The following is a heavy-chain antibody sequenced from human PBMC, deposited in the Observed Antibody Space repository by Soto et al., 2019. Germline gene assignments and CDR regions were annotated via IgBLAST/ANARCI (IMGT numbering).Heavy chain of an antibody. V-gene: IGHV3-33*01. J-gene: IGHJ4*02. CDR3: ARATDYYDSSGYSAGGFDY. CDR1: GFTFSSYG. CDR2: IWCDGSNK. D-gene: IGHD3-22*01. Sequence: QVQLVESGGGVVQPGRSLRLSCAASGFTFSSYGMHWVRQAPGKGLEWVAVIWCDGSNKYYADSVKGRFTISRDNSKNTLYLQMNSLRAEDTAVYYCARATDYYDSSGYSAGGFDYWGQGTLVTVSS.